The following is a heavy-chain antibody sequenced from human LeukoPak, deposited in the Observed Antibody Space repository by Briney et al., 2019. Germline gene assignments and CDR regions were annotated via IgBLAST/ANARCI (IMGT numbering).Heavy chain of an antibody. J-gene: IGHJ1*01. Sequence: GGSLRLSCAASGFTFSSYAMSWVRQAPGKGLEWVSAISGGGGSTYYADSVKGRFTISRDNSKNTLYLQMNSLRAEDTAVYYRAKDSYSSSRAEYFQHWGQGTLVTVSS. CDR3: AKDSYSSSRAEYFQH. D-gene: IGHD6-6*01. V-gene: IGHV3-23*01. CDR1: GFTFSSYA. CDR2: ISGGGGST.